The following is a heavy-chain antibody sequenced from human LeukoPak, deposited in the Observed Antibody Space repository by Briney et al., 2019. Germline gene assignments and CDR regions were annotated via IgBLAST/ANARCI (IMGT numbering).Heavy chain of an antibody. CDR2: IYYSGST. CDR3: ARRGDGYNPFDY. CDR1: GGFISSYY. J-gene: IGHJ4*02. Sequence: PSETLSLTCTVSGGFISSYYWSWIRQPPGKGLKWIGYIYYSGSTNYNPSLKSRVTISVDTSENQFSLKLSSVTAADTAVYYCARRGDGYNPFDYWGQGTLVTVSS. D-gene: IGHD5-24*01. V-gene: IGHV4-59*08.